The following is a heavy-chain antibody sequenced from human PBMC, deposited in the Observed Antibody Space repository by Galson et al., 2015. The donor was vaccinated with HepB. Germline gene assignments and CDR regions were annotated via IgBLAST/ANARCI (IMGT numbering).Heavy chain of an antibody. CDR2: IYSGGST. D-gene: IGHD6-13*01. J-gene: IGHJ4*02. Sequence: SLRLSCAASGFTVSSNYMSWVRQAPGKGLEWVSVIYSGGSTYYADSVKGRFTISRDNSKNTLYLQMNSLRAEDTAVYYCARGSSAAAPIFDYWGQGTLVTVSS. CDR3: ARGSSAAAPIFDY. CDR1: GFTVSSNY. V-gene: IGHV3-66*01.